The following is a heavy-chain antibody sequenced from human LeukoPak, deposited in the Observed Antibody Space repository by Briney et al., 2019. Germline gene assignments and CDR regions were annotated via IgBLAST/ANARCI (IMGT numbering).Heavy chain of an antibody. J-gene: IGHJ6*02. CDR1: GGSFSGYY. Sequence: SETLSLTCAVYGGSFSGYYWSWIRQHPGKGLEWIGYIYYSGSTYYNPSLKSRVTISVDTSKNQFSLKLSSVTAADTAVYYCARAVLTYYYGSGSYSQPYGMDVWGQGTTVTVSS. D-gene: IGHD3-10*01. V-gene: IGHV4-31*11. CDR2: IYYSGST. CDR3: ARAVLTYYYGSGSYSQPYGMDV.